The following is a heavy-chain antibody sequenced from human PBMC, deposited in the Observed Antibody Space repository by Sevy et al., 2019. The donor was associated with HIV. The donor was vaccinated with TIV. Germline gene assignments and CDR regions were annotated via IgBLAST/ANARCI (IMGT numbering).Heavy chain of an antibody. D-gene: IGHD6-19*01. V-gene: IGHV4-59*01. CDR1: GGSISNYF. Sequence: SETLSLTCTVSGGSISNYFWSWIRQPPGKGLEWIGYIYYSGSTNYNPSLKSRVTISVETSKNQFSLKLSSVTAADTAVYYCARESIGVVGDFDYWGQGTLVTVSS. J-gene: IGHJ4*02. CDR3: ARESIGVVGDFDY. CDR2: IYYSGST.